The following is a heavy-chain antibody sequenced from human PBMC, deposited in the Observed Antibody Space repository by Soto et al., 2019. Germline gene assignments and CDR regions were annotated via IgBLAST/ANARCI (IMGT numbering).Heavy chain of an antibody. J-gene: IGHJ5*02. D-gene: IGHD2-15*01. CDR2: LYSGGTT. Sequence: PGGSLRLSCPASGFIVSNDYMSWVRQAPGKGLEWVSILYSGGTTYYADSVKGRFTFSRDNSENTVFLQMNNLRVEDTAVYYCVRDRGGSYWLDPWGQGTLVTVSS. V-gene: IGHV3-53*01. CDR3: VRDRGGSYWLDP. CDR1: GFIVSNDY.